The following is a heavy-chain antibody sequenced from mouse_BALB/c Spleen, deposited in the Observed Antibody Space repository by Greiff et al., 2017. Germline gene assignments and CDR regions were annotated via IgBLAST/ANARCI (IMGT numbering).Heavy chain of an antibody. CDR3: ARSSARATHYAMDY. J-gene: IGHJ4*01. V-gene: IGHV1-4*01. CDR2: INPSSGDT. Sequence: VKLVESGAELARPGASVKMSCKASGYTFTSYTMYWVNQRPGQGLEWIGYINPSSGDTNYNQKFKDKATLTADKSSSTAYMQLSSLTSEDSAVYYCARSSARATHYAMDYWGQGTSVTVSS. D-gene: IGHD3-1*01. CDR1: GYTFTSYT.